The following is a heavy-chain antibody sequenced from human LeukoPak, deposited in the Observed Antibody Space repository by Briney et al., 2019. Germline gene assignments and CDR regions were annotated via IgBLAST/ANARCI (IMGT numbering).Heavy chain of an antibody. CDR2: IITNFGTT. V-gene: IGHV1-69*13. D-gene: IGHD3-3*01. CDR1: GGTFSNYA. Sequence: SVKVSCKASGGTFSNYAINWMRQAPGEGLEWLGGIITNFGTTNYAQKYQGRVTITADESTSTVYMELSSLRSEDTAVYYCARPRTYYDFWRGYPPFDYWGQGPLVTVSS. J-gene: IGHJ4*02. CDR3: ARPRTYYDFWRGYPPFDY.